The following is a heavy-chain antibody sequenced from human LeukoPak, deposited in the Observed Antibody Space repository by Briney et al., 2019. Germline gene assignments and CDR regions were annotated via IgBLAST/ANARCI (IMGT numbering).Heavy chain of an antibody. CDR3: ARSQQLVEDNWFDP. Sequence: PSETLSLTCTVSGGSISSYYWSWIRQPPGKGLEWIGYIYYSGSTYYNPSLKSRVTISVDTSKNQFSLKLSSVTAADTAVYYCARSQQLVEDNWFDPWGQGTLVTVSS. D-gene: IGHD6-13*01. J-gene: IGHJ5*02. CDR1: GGSISSYY. V-gene: IGHV4-30-4*01. CDR2: IYYSGST.